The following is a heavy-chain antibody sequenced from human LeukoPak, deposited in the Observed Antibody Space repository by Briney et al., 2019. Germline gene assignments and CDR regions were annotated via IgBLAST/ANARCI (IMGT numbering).Heavy chain of an antibody. V-gene: IGHV4-34*01. J-gene: IGHJ6*02. CDR1: GGSFSGYY. D-gene: IGHD3-10*01. Sequence: SETLSLTSADHGGSFSGYYWRWIRQTPRKRLEWIWEINHSGSTNYNPSLTSRVTISLDTSKTQFCLKLRSVTAAATARSYITRGSVRGVIFAPYYGMDVWGQGTTVTVSS. CDR2: INHSGST. CDR3: TRGSVRGVIFAPYYGMDV.